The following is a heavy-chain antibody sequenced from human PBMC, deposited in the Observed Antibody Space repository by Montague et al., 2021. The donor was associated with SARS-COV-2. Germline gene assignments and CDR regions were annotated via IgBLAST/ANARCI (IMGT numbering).Heavy chain of an antibody. CDR2: IYHSGST. V-gene: IGHV4-4*02. D-gene: IGHD5-12*01. J-gene: IGHJ6*02. CDR3: ASFSRVATILGDYYYYGMDV. Sequence: SETLSLTCAVSGGSISSSNWWSWVRQPPGKGLEWIGEIYHSGSTNYNPSLKSRVTISVDESKNQSSLKLSSVTAAGTAVYYCASFSRVATILGDYYYYGMDVWGRGTTVTVAS. CDR1: GGSISSSNW.